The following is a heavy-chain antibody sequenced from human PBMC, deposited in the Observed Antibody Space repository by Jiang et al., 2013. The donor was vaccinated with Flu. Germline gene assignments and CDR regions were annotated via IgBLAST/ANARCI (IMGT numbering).Heavy chain of an antibody. V-gene: IGHV1-3*01. CDR2: TNAGNGNT. J-gene: IGHJ4*02. Sequence: KVSCKASGYTFTSYAMHWVRQAPGQRLEWMGWTNAGNGNTKYSQKFQGRVTITRDTSASTAYMELSSLRSEDTAVYYCARSGITMVRGHLFDYWGQGTLVTVSS. CDR1: GYTFTSYA. D-gene: IGHD3-10*01. CDR3: ARSGITMVRGHLFDY.